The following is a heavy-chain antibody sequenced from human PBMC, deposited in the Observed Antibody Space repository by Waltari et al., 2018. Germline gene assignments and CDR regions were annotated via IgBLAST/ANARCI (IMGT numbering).Heavy chain of an antibody. CDR3: ARGGMLRGWYFDL. J-gene: IGHJ2*01. CDR1: GGSISSYY. Sequence: QVQLQESGPGLVKPSETLSLTCTVSGGSISSYYWSWIRQPPGKGLEWIGYIYYSGSTNSTPSLKRRVTISVDTSKNRFSLKLSSVTAADTAVYYCARGGMLRGWYFDLWGRGTLVTVSS. D-gene: IGHD3-16*01. CDR2: IYYSGST. V-gene: IGHV4-59*01.